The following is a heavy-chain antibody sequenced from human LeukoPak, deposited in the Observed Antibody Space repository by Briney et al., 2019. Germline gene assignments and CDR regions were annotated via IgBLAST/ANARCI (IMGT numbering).Heavy chain of an antibody. Sequence: ASVKVSCKASGFTPTNFDINWVRQATGQGLEWMGWMNSNTGNTGYAQEFQGRVTMTRDTSIGTVYMELTNLRSEDTAVYYCARGRRGSSGPWSWYLDLWGRGTLVTASS. CDR2: MNSNTGNT. CDR1: GFTPTNFD. J-gene: IGHJ2*01. D-gene: IGHD3-22*01. V-gene: IGHV1-8*01. CDR3: ARGRRGSSGPWSWYLDL.